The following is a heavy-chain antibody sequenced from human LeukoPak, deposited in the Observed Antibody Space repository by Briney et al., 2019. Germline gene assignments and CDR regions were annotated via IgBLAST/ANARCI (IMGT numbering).Heavy chain of an antibody. CDR3: AIPTTVTENWFDP. V-gene: IGHV1-8*02. Sequence: ASVKVSCKASGGTFSSYAISWVRQATGQGLEWMGWMNPNSGNTGYAQKFQGRVTMTRNTSISTAYMELSSLRSEDTAVYYCAIPTTVTENWFDPWGQGTLVTVSS. CDR2: MNPNSGNT. CDR1: GGTFSSYA. D-gene: IGHD4-17*01. J-gene: IGHJ5*02.